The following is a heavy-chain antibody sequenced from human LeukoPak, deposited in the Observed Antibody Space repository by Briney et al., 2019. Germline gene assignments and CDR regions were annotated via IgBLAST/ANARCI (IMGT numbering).Heavy chain of an antibody. J-gene: IGHJ4*02. CDR2: IYYTGTT. D-gene: IGHD3-10*01. V-gene: IGHV4-59*01. CDR3: ARVRGAYGSGSTFYFDY. CDR1: GGSISSYY. Sequence: SETLSLTCTVSGGSISSYYWSWVRQPPGKGLEWIGYIYYTGTTKYNPSLMSRLTMSTDTSKNQFSLQLTSVTAADTAVYYCARVRGAYGSGSTFYFDYWGQGTLVTVSS.